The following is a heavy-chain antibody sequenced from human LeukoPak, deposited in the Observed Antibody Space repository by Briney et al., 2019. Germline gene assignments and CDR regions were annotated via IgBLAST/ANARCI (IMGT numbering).Heavy chain of an antibody. D-gene: IGHD3-16*02. Sequence: PGGSLRLSCAASGLTISDSWIHWVRQAPGKGLGWVGRIKSKTDGGTTDYAAPVKGRFTISRDDSKNTLHLQMNSLKTEDTAVYYCTTGRTRAFGGVIVPFDYWGQGTLVTVSS. V-gene: IGHV3-15*07. J-gene: IGHJ4*02. CDR1: GLTISDSW. CDR2: IKSKTDGGTT. CDR3: TTGRTRAFGGVIVPFDY.